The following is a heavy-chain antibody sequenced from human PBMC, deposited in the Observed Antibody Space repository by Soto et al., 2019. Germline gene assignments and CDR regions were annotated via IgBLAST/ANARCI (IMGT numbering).Heavy chain of an antibody. J-gene: IGHJ4*02. Sequence: SLTCTVSGDSITNNNYHWGWTRQPPGKGLEWLGTVYSNGNTYHNPSLKSRLAISVDTSKNQFSLSLISVTAADTAVYFCAILTNGRPGDSWGQGTLVTVSS. D-gene: IGHD2-8*01. CDR3: AILTNGRPGDS. CDR2: VYSNGNT. V-gene: IGHV4-39*01. CDR1: GDSITNNNYH.